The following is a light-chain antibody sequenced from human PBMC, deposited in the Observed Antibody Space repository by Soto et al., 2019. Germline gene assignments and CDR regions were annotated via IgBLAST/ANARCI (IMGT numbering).Light chain of an antibody. Sequence: DVVMTQSPLSLPVTLGQPASISCRSSQSLAYSDGNTYLNWFQQRPGQSPRRLIYKVSNRDSGVPDRCSGSGSGTDFTLKISRVEAEDVVVYYYMQGTHWPPYTFGQGTKLEIK. CDR2: KVS. CDR1: QSLAYSDGNTY. J-gene: IGKJ2*01. CDR3: MQGTHWPPYT. V-gene: IGKV2-30*01.